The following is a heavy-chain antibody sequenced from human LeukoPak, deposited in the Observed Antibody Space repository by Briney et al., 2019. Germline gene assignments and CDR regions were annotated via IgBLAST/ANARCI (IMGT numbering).Heavy chain of an antibody. Sequence: GASVKVSCKASGYTFTSYQINWVRQATGQGLEWMGWMNPDNGNTGFAQNFQGRVTMTRNISISTAYMALSSLRSGDTAVYYCARGHVLVPAATDYWGQGTLVTVSS. CDR2: MNPDNGNT. D-gene: IGHD2-2*01. CDR3: ARGHVLVPAATDY. J-gene: IGHJ4*02. V-gene: IGHV1-8*01. CDR1: GYTFTSYQ.